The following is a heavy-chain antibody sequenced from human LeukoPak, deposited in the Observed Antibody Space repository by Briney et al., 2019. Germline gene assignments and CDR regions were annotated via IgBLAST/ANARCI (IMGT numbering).Heavy chain of an antibody. Sequence: ASETLSLTCTVSGGSISSSLYHWGWIRQSPGKNLEWLGSIYYTGTTHYNPSLKSRVTISVDTSKNQFSLNLSSVTAADTAVYYCARHPAYSGYDWGFFSEPKYYFDYWGQGTLVTVSS. CDR1: GGSISSSLYH. CDR3: ARHPAYSGYDWGFFSEPKYYFDY. D-gene: IGHD5-12*01. V-gene: IGHV4-39*01. CDR2: IYYTGTT. J-gene: IGHJ4*02.